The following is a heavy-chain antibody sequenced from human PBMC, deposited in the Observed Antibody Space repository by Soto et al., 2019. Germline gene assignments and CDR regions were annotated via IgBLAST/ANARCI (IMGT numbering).Heavy chain of an antibody. CDR1: GYSISSGYY. J-gene: IGHJ5*02. D-gene: IGHD3-10*01. V-gene: IGHV4-38-2*01. CDR3: ARAGSGSFNWFDP. CDR2: ICHSGST. Sequence: PSETLSLTCAVSGYSISSGYYWGWIRQPPGKGLEWIGSICHSGSTYYNPSLKSRVTISVDTSKNQFSLKLSSVTAADTAVYYCARAGSGSFNWFDPWGQGTLVTVSS.